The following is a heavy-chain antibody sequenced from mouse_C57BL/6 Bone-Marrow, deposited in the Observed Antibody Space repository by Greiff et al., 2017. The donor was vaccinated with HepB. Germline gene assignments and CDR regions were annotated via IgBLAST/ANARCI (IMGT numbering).Heavy chain of an antibody. CDR2: IYPGSGST. V-gene: IGHV1-55*01. CDR3: ARRGSYYYGSTYYFDY. J-gene: IGHJ2*01. Sequence: QVQLQQPGAELVKPGASVKMSCKASGYTFTSYWITWVKQRPGQGLEWIGDIYPGSGSTNYNEKFKSKATLTVDKSSSTAYMQLSSLTSEDSAVYYCARRGSYYYGSTYYFDYWGQGTTLTVSS. CDR1: GYTFTSYW. D-gene: IGHD1-1*01.